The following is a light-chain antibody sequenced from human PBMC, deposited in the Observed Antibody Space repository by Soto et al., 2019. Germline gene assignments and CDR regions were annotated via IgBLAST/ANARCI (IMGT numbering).Light chain of an antibody. Sequence: EIVLTQSPGTLSLSPGERATLSCRASQSVSSSYLAWYQQKPGQAPRLLIYGASTRATGIPDRFSGSGSGTDCTLTISRLEPEDFAVYYCQQYGSSLRVTFGPGTKVDIK. CDR1: QSVSSSY. J-gene: IGKJ3*01. V-gene: IGKV3-20*01. CDR2: GAS. CDR3: QQYGSSLRVT.